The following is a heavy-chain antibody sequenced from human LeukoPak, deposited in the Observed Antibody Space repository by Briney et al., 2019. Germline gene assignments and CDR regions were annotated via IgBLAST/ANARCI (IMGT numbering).Heavy chain of an antibody. V-gene: IGHV4-28*01. Sequence: SDTLSLTCAVSIYSISSTHWWGWIRQPPGKGLEWIGNIYYSGTTYYNPSLKSRVTMSVDASKNQFSLNLTSVTAADTAVYHCASAPILRGEGGEHYNYGMDVWGQGTTVTVSS. CDR3: ASAPILRGEGGEHYNYGMDV. D-gene: IGHD2-2*02. J-gene: IGHJ6*02. CDR2: IYYSGTT. CDR1: IYSISSTHW.